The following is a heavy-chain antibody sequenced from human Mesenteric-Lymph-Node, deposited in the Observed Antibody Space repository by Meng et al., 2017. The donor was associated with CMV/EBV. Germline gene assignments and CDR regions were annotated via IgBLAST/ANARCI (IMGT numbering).Heavy chain of an antibody. CDR1: GGSFSGYY. Sequence: AYGGSFSGYYWSWIRQPPGKGLEWIGEINHSGSTNYNPSLKSRVTISVDTSKNQFSLKLSSVTAADTAVYYCARRRTPAAKTNWFDPWGQGTLVTVSS. CDR3: ARRRTPAAKTNWFDP. CDR2: INHSGST. D-gene: IGHD2-2*01. V-gene: IGHV4-34*01. J-gene: IGHJ5*02.